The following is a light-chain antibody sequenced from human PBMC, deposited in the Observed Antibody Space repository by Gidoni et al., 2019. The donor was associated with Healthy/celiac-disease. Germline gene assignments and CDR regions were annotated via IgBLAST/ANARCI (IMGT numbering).Light chain of an antibody. V-gene: IGLV3-1*01. Sequence: SYELTQPPSVSVSPGQTASITCSGDKLGDKYACWYQQKPGQSPVLVIYQDSKRPSGIPARFSGSNSGNTATQTISGTQAMDEADYYCQAWDSSTVVFGGGTKLTVL. CDR3: QAWDSSTVV. CDR1: KLGDKY. J-gene: IGLJ2*01. CDR2: QDS.